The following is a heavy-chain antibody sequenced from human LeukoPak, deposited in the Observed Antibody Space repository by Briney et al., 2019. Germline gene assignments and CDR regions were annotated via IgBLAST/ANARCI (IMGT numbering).Heavy chain of an antibody. V-gene: IGHV4-38-2*02. Sequence: PSETLSLPRTVSGYSISSGYYWGWIRQPPGTGLEWIGRIYHSESTYYNPSLKSRDTISVDTSKNQFSLKLSSVTAADTAVYYCARGPYGDYSDYYYYYMDVWGKGTTVTVSS. CDR2: IYHSEST. CDR1: GYSISSGYY. J-gene: IGHJ6*03. CDR3: ARGPYGDYSDYYYYYMDV. D-gene: IGHD4-17*01.